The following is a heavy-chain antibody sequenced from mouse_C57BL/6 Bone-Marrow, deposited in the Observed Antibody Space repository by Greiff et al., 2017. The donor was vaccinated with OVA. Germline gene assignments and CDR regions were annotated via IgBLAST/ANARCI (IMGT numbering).Heavy chain of an antibody. CDR1: GFNIKDDY. CDR2: IDPENGDT. Sequence: EVQLQQSGAELVRPGASVKLSCTASGFNIKDDYMHWVKQRPEQGLEWIGWIDPENGDTEYASKFQGKATITADTSSNTAYLQLSSLTSEGTAVYYCTTLDGYLFAYWGQGTLVTVSA. CDR3: TTLDGYLFAY. D-gene: IGHD2-3*01. V-gene: IGHV14-4*01. J-gene: IGHJ3*01.